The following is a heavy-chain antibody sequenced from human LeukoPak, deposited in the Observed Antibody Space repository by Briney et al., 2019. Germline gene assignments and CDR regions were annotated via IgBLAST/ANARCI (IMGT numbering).Heavy chain of an antibody. D-gene: IGHD3-3*01. V-gene: IGHV1-69*13. CDR1: GCTFSSYA. Sequence: GASVKVSCKASGCTFSSYAISWVRQAPGQGLEWMGGIIPIFGTANYAQKFQGRVTITADESTSTAYMELSSLRSEDTAVYYCARAPESRRGYHIRGWSDAFDIWGQGTMVTVSS. J-gene: IGHJ3*02. CDR3: ARAPESRRGYHIRGWSDAFDI. CDR2: IIPIFGTA.